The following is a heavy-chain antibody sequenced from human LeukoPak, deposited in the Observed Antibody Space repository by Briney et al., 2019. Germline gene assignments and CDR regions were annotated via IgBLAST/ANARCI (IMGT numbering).Heavy chain of an antibody. V-gene: IGHV4-34*01. Sequence: PSGTLSLTCAVYGGSFSGYYWSWIRQPPGKGLEWIGEINHSGSTNYNPSLKSRVTISVDTSKNQFSLKLSSVTAADTAVYYCARDLIVVVPAANIDYYYYGMDVWGQGTTVTVSS. J-gene: IGHJ6*02. CDR1: GGSFSGYY. CDR2: INHSGST. D-gene: IGHD2-2*01. CDR3: ARDLIVVVPAANIDYYYYGMDV.